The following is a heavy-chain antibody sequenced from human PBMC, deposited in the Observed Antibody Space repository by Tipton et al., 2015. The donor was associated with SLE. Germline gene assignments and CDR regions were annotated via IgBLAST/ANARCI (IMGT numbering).Heavy chain of an antibody. V-gene: IGHV4-39*01. J-gene: IGHJ3*02. CDR3: ARLGSHDAFDI. CDR2: IFYIGST. CDR1: GDSISSSHYY. Sequence: TLSLTCIVSGDSISSSHYYWGWIRQPPGKGLEWIGSIFYIGSTYYNPSLKSRLTISVDTSKNQFSLKLSSVTAAVTAVYYCARLGSHDAFDIWGQGIMVTVSS.